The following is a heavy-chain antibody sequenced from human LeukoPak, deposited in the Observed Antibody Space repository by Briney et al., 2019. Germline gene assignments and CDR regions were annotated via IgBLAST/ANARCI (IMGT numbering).Heavy chain of an antibody. CDR2: ISFDGTNT. J-gene: IGHJ4*01. Sequence: PGGSLRLSCAASGFSFSDYGMHWVRQAPGKGLEWVAVISFDGTNTYYADSLKGRFSVSRDNSKNTVYLQLNSLRPEDTAIYFCAKDRIQLWPRNPPHEIDFWGHGTLVAVSS. CDR1: GFSFSDYG. V-gene: IGHV3-30*18. CDR3: AKDRIQLWPRNPPHEIDF. D-gene: IGHD1-1*01.